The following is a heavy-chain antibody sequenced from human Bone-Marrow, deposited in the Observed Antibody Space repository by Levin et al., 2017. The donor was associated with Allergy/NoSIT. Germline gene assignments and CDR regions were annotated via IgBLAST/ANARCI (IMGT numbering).Heavy chain of an antibody. Sequence: PGGSLRLSCTVSGFEFSSFAMHWVRQAPGKGLEWVAVISYDGTDKYYADSVRGRFTISRDNFKDTVYLQMNSLRADDTAVYYCARESDSSGYYFWYFFDYWGQGTLVAVSS. J-gene: IGHJ4*02. D-gene: IGHD3-22*01. V-gene: IGHV3-30*04. CDR3: ARESDSSGYYFWYFFDY. CDR2: ISYDGTDK. CDR1: GFEFSSFA.